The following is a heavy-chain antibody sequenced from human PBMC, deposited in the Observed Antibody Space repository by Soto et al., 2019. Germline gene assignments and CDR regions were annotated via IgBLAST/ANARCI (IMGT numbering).Heavy chain of an antibody. J-gene: IGHJ4*02. V-gene: IGHV4-34*01. D-gene: IGHD3-16*02. Sequence: PSETLSLTCAVYGGSFSGYYWSWIRQPPGKGLEWIGEINHSGSTNYNPSLKSRVTISVDTSKNQFSLKLSSVTAADTAVYYCARATYDYVWGSYRQYYFDYWGQGTLVTVS. CDR1: GGSFSGYY. CDR2: INHSGST. CDR3: ARATYDYVWGSYRQYYFDY.